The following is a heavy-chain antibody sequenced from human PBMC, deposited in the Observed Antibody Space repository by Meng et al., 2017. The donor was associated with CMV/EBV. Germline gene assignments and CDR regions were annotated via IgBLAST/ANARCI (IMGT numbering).Heavy chain of an antibody. D-gene: IGHD3-3*01. Sequence: SVKVSCKASGGTFSSYAISWVRQAPGQGLEWMGGIIPIFGTANYAQKFQGRVTITTDESTSTAYMELSSLRSEDTAVYYCARDLEVAGYYYYGMDVWGQGTTVTVSS. CDR2: IIPIFGTA. CDR1: GGTFSSYA. J-gene: IGHJ6*02. CDR3: ARDLEVAGYYYYGMDV. V-gene: IGHV1-69*05.